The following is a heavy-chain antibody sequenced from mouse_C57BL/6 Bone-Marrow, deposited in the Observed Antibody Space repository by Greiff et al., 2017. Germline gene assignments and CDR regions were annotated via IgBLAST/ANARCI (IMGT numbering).Heavy chain of an antibody. CDR1: GFTFSSYA. CDR2: ISDGGSYT. V-gene: IGHV5-4*01. J-gene: IGHJ3*01. CDR3: AIAPFAY. Sequence: EVQGVESGGGLVKPGGSLKLSCAASGFTFSSYAMSWVRQTPEKRLEWVATISDGGSYTYYPDNVKGRFTISRDNAKNNLYLQMSHLKSEDTAMYYCAIAPFAYWGQGTLVNVSA.